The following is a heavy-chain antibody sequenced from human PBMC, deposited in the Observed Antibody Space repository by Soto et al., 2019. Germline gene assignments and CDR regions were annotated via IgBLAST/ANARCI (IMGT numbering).Heavy chain of an antibody. V-gene: IGHV3-49*03. D-gene: IGHD6-19*01. Sequence: GGSLRLSCTTSGFTFGDYAMNWFRQAPGKGLEWVGFIRSKGYGGTTEYAASVKGRFTISRDDSKSIAYLQMNSLNTEDTAVYSCSRAWYASGWPTAFDYWGQGTLVTVSS. CDR3: SRAWYASGWPTAFDY. CDR2: IRSKGYGGTT. CDR1: GFTFGDYA. J-gene: IGHJ4*02.